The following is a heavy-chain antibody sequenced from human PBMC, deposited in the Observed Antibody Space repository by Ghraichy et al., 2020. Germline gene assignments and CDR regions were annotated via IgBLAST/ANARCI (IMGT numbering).Heavy chain of an antibody. CDR3: ARFGDYYDSSGYGWAVDY. D-gene: IGHD3-22*01. J-gene: IGHJ4*02. CDR2: ISSSSSYI. CDR1: GFTFSSYS. Sequence: GGSLRLSCAASGFTFSSYSMNWVRQAPGKGLEWVSSISSSSSYIYYADSVKGRFTISRDNAKNSLYLQMNSLRAEDTAVYYCARFGDYYDSSGYGWAVDYWGQGTLVTVSS. V-gene: IGHV3-21*01.